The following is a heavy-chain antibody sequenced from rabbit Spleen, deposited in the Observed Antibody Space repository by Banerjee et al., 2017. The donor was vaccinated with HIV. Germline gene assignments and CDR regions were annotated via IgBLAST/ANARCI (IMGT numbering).Heavy chain of an antibody. Sequence: QEQLTETGGGLVQPGGSLTLSCKASGFDFSSYGVSWVRQAPGKGLEWIGYIDPIFGSTYYASWVNGRFTISRHNAQNTLYLQLNSLTAADTATYFCARDNVGYAAYGDDNLWGQGTLVT. CDR3: ARDNVGYAAYGDDNL. CDR1: GFDFSSYG. CDR2: IDPIFGST. V-gene: IGHV1S47*01. D-gene: IGHD6-1*01. J-gene: IGHJ4*01.